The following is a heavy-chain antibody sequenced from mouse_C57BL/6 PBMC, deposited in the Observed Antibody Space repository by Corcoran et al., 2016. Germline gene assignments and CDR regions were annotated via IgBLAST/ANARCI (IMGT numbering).Heavy chain of an antibody. CDR2: INPNNGGT. J-gene: IGHJ4*01. Sequence: EVQLQQSGPELVKPGASVKISCKASGYTFTDYYMNWVKQSHGKSLELIGDINPNNGGTSYNQKFKGKATLTVDKSSSTAYMELRSLTSEDSAVYYCARGAMDYWGQGTSVTVSS. CDR1: GYTFTDYY. V-gene: IGHV1-26*01. CDR3: ARGAMDY.